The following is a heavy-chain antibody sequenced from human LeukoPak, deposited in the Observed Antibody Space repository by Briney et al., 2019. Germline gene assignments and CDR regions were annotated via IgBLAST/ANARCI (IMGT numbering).Heavy chain of an antibody. J-gene: IGHJ6*02. D-gene: IGHD3-9*01. CDR1: GGSFSGYY. CDR3: AAEEYYDILTGYYGMDV. CDR2: INHSGST. V-gene: IGHV4-34*01. Sequence: PLETLSLTCAVYGGSFSGYYWSWIRQPPGKGLEWIGEINHSGSTNYNPSLKSRVTISVDTSKNQFSLKLSSVTAADTAVYYCAAEEYYDILTGYYGMDVWGQGTTVTVSS.